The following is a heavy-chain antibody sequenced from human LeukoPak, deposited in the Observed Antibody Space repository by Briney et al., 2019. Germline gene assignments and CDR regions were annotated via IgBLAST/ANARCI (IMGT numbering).Heavy chain of an antibody. CDR1: GGSLSSSSYY. Sequence: SGTLSLTCSVSGGSLSSSSYYWGWIRQAPGRGLEWIGNIYYSGSTYYSPSLKSRVTISLDTSKNQFSLKLNSVTAADTAVYYCARQFYESRSPHAKYFQQWGQGTLVTVSS. CDR3: ARQFYESRSPHAKYFQQ. CDR2: IYYSGST. J-gene: IGHJ1*01. V-gene: IGHV4-39*01. D-gene: IGHD3-22*01.